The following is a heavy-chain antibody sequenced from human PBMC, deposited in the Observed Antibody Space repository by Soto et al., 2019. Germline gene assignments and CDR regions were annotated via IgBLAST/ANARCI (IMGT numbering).Heavy chain of an antibody. J-gene: IGHJ6*02. CDR1: GGSISGSSYY. CDR2: IYYSGST. V-gene: IGHV4-39*07. CDR3: ARGPRVYYYYGMDV. Sequence: SETLSLTCTVSGGSISGSSYYWGWIRQPPGKGLEWIGSIYYSGSTYYNPSLKSRVTISVDRSKNQFSLKLSSVTAADTAVYYCARGPRVYYYYGMDVWGQGTTVTVSS.